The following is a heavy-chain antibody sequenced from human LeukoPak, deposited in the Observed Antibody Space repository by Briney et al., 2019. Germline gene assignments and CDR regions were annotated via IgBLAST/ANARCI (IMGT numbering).Heavy chain of an antibody. V-gene: IGHV1-2*02. Sequence: GASVKVSCKASGYTFTGYYMHWVRQAPGQGLEWMGWINPNSGGTNYAQKFQGRVTMTRDTSISTAYMELSRLRSDDTAVYYCARGRTGVYGSGSPYYYYMDVWGKGTTVTVSS. CDR1: GYTFTGYY. CDR3: ARGRTGVYGSGSPYYYYMDV. D-gene: IGHD3-10*01. J-gene: IGHJ6*03. CDR2: INPNSGGT.